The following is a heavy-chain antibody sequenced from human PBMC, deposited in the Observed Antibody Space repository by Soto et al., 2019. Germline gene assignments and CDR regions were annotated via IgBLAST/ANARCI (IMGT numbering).Heavy chain of an antibody. CDR3: ARSFPYTGKDAFDI. Sequence: GESLKISCKGSGYSFTSYWIGWVRQMPGKGLEGMGIIYPGGSDTRYSTSFQGQVTNSAAKSIINAYLQWSSLKASDTAMYYCARSFPYTGKDAFDIWGQGTMVTVSS. V-gene: IGHV5-51*01. J-gene: IGHJ3*02. D-gene: IGHD1-26*01. CDR1: GYSFTSYW. CDR2: IYPGGSDT.